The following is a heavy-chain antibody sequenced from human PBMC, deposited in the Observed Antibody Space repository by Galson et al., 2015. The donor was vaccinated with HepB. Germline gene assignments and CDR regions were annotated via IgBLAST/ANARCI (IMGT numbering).Heavy chain of an antibody. V-gene: IGHV3-48*03. CDR1: GFTFSHYE. CDR3: ARDVGLDLGFYGSRRAYHGMDV. J-gene: IGHJ6*02. Sequence: SLRLSCAASGFTFSHYEMNWVRQAPGKGLEWVSHIGISGTTIYYADSVKGRFTISRDNAKNPLYLQMNSLRVEDTAVYYCARDVGLDLGFYGSRRAYHGMDVWGQGTTVTVSS. CDR2: IGISGTTI. D-gene: IGHD3-10*01.